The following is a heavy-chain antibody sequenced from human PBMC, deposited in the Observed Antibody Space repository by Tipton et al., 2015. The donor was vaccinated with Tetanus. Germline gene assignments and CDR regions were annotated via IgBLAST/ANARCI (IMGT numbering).Heavy chain of an antibody. CDR2: VSSSGRT. Sequence: TLSLTCTVSGASISNFYWSWIRQPPGKGLEWIAYVSSSGRTNYNPSLKSRVTISVDTSSSQFSLRLTSVTAADTVVYFCAGVLRSESVGWFDPWGQGTLVTVSS. D-gene: IGHD3-3*01. J-gene: IGHJ5*02. CDR3: AGVLRSESVGWFDP. CDR1: GASISNFY. V-gene: IGHV4-59*12.